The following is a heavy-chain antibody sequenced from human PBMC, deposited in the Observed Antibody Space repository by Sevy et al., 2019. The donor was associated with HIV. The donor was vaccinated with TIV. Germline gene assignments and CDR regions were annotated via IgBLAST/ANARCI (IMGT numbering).Heavy chain of an antibody. CDR2: FDPEDGET. J-gene: IGHJ4*02. Sequence: ASVKVSCKVSGYTHTQLSMHWVRQAPGKGLEWMGSFDPEDGETFYAQKFQGRVTLTEDTSTDTAYLELSSLTSKDTAVYYCATTKDYYDSSASPFDYWGQRTLVTVSS. CDR1: GYTHTQLS. V-gene: IGHV1-24*01. D-gene: IGHD3-22*01. CDR3: ATTKDYYDSSASPFDY.